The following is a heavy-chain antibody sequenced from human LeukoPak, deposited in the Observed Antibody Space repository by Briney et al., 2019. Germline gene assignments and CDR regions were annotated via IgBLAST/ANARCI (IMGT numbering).Heavy chain of an antibody. V-gene: IGHV3-48*02. CDR3: ARGVRYFDY. Sequence: SMKGRFTISRDNAKNSLYLQMNSLGDEDTAVYYCARGVRYFDYWGQGTLVTVSS. D-gene: IGHD4-17*01. J-gene: IGHJ4*02.